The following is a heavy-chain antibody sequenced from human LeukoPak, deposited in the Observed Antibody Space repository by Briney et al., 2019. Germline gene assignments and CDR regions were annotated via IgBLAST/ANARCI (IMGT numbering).Heavy chain of an antibody. CDR3: ARGSTVTAPFDY. CDR2: IYHSGST. D-gene: IGHD4-17*01. CDR1: GGSISSGGYS. J-gene: IGHJ4*02. Sequence: PSETLSLTCAVSGGSISSGGYSWSWIRQPPGKGLEWIGYIYHSGSTYYNPSLESRVTMSVDRSKNQFSLKLNSVTAADTAVYYCARGSTVTAPFDYWGQGTLVTVSS. V-gene: IGHV4-30-2*01.